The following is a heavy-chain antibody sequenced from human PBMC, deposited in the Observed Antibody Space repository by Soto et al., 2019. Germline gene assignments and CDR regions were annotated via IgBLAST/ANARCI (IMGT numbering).Heavy chain of an antibody. CDR2: ISGSGGST. CDR3: AKVASPIKIVVVPAATYDY. V-gene: IGHV3-23*01. J-gene: IGHJ4*02. Sequence: EVQLLESGGGLVQPGVSLRLSCAASGFTFSSYAMSWVRQAPGKGLEWVSAISGSGGSTYYADSVKGRFTISRDNSKNTLYLQMNSLRAEDTAVYYCAKVASPIKIVVVPAATYDYWGQGTLVTVSS. D-gene: IGHD2-2*01. CDR1: GFTFSSYA.